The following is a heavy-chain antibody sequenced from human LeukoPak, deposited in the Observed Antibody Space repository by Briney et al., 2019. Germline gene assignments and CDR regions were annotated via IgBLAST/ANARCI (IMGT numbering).Heavy chain of an antibody. CDR3: ARSWSSGYWFPATASFDY. CDR1: GYTFTSYG. Sequence: ASVKVSCKASGYTFTSYGISWVRQAPGQGLEWMGWISAYNGNTNYAQKLQGRVTMTTDTSTSTAYMELRSLRSDDTAVYYCARSWSSGYWFPATASFDYWGQGTLVTVSS. D-gene: IGHD3-22*01. V-gene: IGHV1-18*01. CDR2: ISAYNGNT. J-gene: IGHJ4*02.